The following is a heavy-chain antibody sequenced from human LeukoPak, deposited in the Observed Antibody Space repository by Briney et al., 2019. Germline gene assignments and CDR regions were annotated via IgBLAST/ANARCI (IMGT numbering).Heavy chain of an antibody. CDR3: ARACSPLDYFDY. CDR1: GGSINSGSHY. J-gene: IGHJ4*02. V-gene: IGHV4-61*02. D-gene: IGHD2-15*01. CDR2: IYSSGSA. Sequence: ASQTLSLTCTVSGGSINSGSHYWSWIRQPAGKGLEWIGRIYSSGSANYNPSLKSRVTISVDTSKNQFSLKLNSVTAADTAVYYCARACSPLDYFDYWGQGTLVTVSS.